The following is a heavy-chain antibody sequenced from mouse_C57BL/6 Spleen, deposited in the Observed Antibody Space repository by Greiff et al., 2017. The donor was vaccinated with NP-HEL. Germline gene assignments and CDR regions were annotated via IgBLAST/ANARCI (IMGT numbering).Heavy chain of an antibody. CDR2: IYPGDGDT. CDR1: GYAFSSYW. Sequence: QVQLQQSGAELVKPGASVKISCKASGYAFSSYWMNWVKQRPGKGLEWIGQIYPGDGDTNYNGKFKGKATLTADKSSSTAYMQLSSLTSEDSAVYFCARSTWDDYFDYWGQGTTLTVSS. D-gene: IGHD4-1*01. CDR3: ARSTWDDYFDY. J-gene: IGHJ2*01. V-gene: IGHV1-80*01.